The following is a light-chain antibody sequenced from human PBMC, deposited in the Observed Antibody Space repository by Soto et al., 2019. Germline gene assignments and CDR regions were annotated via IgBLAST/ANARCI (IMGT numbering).Light chain of an antibody. CDR1: QSVSSN. V-gene: IGKV3-15*01. J-gene: IGKJ4*01. Sequence: EIVMTQSPATLSVSPGERATLSCRASQSVSSNLAWYQQKPGQAPRLLIYGASTRATGIPARFSGSGSGTEFTPTISSLQPEDFAVYYCQQYNNWPPLTFGGGTKVEIK. CDR2: GAS. CDR3: QQYNNWPPLT.